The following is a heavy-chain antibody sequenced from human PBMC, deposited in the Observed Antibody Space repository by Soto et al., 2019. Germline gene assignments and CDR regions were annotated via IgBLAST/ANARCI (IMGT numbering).Heavy chain of an antibody. V-gene: IGHV1-58*01. Sequence: SVKVSCKASGFTFTSSAVQWVRQARGQRLEWIGWIVVGSGNTNYAQKFQERVTITRDMSTSTAYMELSSLRSEDTAVYYCAAGPHCTNGVCYGPHYYYGMDVWGQGTTVTVSS. CDR1: GFTFTSSA. CDR3: AAGPHCTNGVCYGPHYYYGMDV. D-gene: IGHD2-8*01. CDR2: IVVGSGNT. J-gene: IGHJ6*02.